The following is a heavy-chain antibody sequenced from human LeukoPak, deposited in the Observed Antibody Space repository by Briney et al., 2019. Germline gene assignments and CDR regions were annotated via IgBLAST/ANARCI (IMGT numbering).Heavy chain of an antibody. CDR2: IQQDGSEK. CDR3: ARAYSYYYDSSGYYYLPLY. Sequence: GGSLRLSCAASGFTFSSYWMTWVRQAPGKGLEWVANIQQDGSEKYYVDSVKGRFTISRDNAKNSLYLQMNSLRAEDTAVYYCARAYSYYYDSSGYYYLPLYWGQGTLVTVSS. CDR1: GFTFSSYW. D-gene: IGHD3-22*01. J-gene: IGHJ4*02. V-gene: IGHV3-7*03.